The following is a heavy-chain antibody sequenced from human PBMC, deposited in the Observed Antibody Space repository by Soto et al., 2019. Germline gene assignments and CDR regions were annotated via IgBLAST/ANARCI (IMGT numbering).Heavy chain of an antibody. Sequence: ASVKVSCKASGYTFTSYYMHWVRQAPGQGLEWMGIINPSGGSTSYAQKFQGRVTMTRDTSMSTVYMELSSLRSEDTAVYYCARATYDYGDYGHFDYWGQGTLVTVSS. CDR1: GYTFTSYY. CDR2: INPSGGST. J-gene: IGHJ4*02. V-gene: IGHV1-46*01. CDR3: ARATYDYGDYGHFDY. D-gene: IGHD4-17*01.